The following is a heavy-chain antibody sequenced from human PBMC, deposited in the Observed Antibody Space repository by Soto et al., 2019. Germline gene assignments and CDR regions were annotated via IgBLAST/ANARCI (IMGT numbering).Heavy chain of an antibody. CDR2: ISNSGGTT. V-gene: IGHV3-23*01. J-gene: IGHJ4*02. CDR1: GFTFNTYA. CDR3: AKVGSAWYLGYFDY. D-gene: IGHD6-19*01. Sequence: EVHLLESGGRLVQPGGSLRLSCTASGFTFNTYAMIWVRQAPGKGLEWVSGISNSGGTTYYADSVKGRFTISRDNSENTLYLQMNSLRIEETAVYYCAKVGSAWYLGYFDYWGQGTLVTVSS.